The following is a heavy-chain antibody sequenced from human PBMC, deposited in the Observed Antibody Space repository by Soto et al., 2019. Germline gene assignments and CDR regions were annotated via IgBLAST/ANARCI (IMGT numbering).Heavy chain of an antibody. CDR1: GGSISSYY. Sequence: SETLSLTCTVSGGSISSYYWSWIRQPPGKGLEWIGYIYYSGSTNYNPSLKSRVTISVDTSKNQFSLKLSSVTAADTAVYYCASDYKDGDFDYWGQGTLVTVSS. CDR2: IYYSGST. J-gene: IGHJ4*02. CDR3: ASDYKDGDFDY. D-gene: IGHD1-1*01. V-gene: IGHV4-59*01.